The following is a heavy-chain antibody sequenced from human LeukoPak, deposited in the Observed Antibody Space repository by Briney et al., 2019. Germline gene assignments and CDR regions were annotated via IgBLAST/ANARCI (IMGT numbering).Heavy chain of an antibody. CDR1: GYTLTSYG. V-gene: IGHV1-18*01. CDR3: ARGPYQAAGPNWFDP. D-gene: IGHD6-13*01. CDR2: ISAYNGNT. J-gene: IGHJ5*02. Sequence: GASVKVSCKASGYTLTSYGISWVRQAPGQGLEWMGWISAYNGNTNYAQKLQGRVTMTTDTSTSTAYMELRSLRSDDTAVYYCARGPYQAAGPNWFDPWGQGTLVTVSS.